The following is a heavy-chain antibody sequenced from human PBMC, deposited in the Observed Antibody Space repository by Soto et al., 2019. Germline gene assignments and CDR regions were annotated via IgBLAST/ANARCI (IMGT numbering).Heavy chain of an antibody. CDR2: IYYSGST. CDR1: GGSISSGAYY. D-gene: IGHD2-15*01. Sequence: SETLSLTCTVSGGSISSGAYYWSWIRQPPGKGLEWIGYIYYSGSTNYNPSLKSRVTISVDTSKNQFSLKLSSVIAADTAVYYCARVRGRLLRFDPWGQGTLVTVS. CDR3: ARVRGRLLRFDP. J-gene: IGHJ5*02. V-gene: IGHV4-30-4*01.